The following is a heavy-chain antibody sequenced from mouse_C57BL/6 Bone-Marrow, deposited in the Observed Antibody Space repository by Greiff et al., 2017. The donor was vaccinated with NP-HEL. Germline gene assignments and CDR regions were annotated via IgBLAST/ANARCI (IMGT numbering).Heavy chain of an antibody. CDR3: AIQAYIYYYGSPFAY. Sequence: EVKVVESGGGLVQPGGSLKLSCAASGFTFSDYYMYWVRQTPEKRLEWVAYISNGGGSTYYPDTVKGRFTISRDNAKNTLYLQMSRLKSEDTAMYYCAIQAYIYYYGSPFAYWGQGTLVTVSA. V-gene: IGHV5-12*01. D-gene: IGHD1-1*01. CDR2: ISNGGGST. J-gene: IGHJ3*01. CDR1: GFTFSDYY.